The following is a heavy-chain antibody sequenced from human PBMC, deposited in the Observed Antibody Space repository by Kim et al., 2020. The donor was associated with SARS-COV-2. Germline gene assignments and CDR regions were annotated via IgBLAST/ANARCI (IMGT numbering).Heavy chain of an antibody. CDR1: GGTFSSYA. J-gene: IGHJ4*02. Sequence: SVKISCKASGGTFSSYAISWVRQAPGQGLEWMGRIIPLLGIANYAQKFQGRVTITADKSTSTAYMELSSLRSEDTAVYYCAREGTTGDFDYWGQGTLVT. CDR3: AREGTTGDFDY. V-gene: IGHV1-69*04. CDR2: IIPLLGIA. D-gene: IGHD1-1*01.